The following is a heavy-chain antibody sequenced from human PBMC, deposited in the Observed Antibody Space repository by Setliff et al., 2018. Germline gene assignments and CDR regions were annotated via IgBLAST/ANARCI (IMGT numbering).Heavy chain of an antibody. D-gene: IGHD6-25*01. Sequence: GGSLRLSCAASGFRFDDYAMHWVRQVPGKGLEWVSGVNWNSVSLEYADSVKGRFTISRDNAKNSLYLQMNSLGAEDTAVYYCARSPANGGHDAFDIWGQGTMVTVS. CDR3: ARSPANGGHDAFDI. CDR1: GFRFDDYA. CDR2: VNWNSVSL. J-gene: IGHJ3*02. V-gene: IGHV3-9*01.